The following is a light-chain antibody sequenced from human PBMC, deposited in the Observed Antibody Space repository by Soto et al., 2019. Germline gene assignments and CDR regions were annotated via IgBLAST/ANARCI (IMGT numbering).Light chain of an antibody. V-gene: IGKV1-5*03. CDR2: DGS. CDR3: QQYNTSSRT. Sequence: DIQMTQSPSTLSASVGDRITITCRASQSINTWLAWYQQIPGEAPTLLIYDGSTLERGVPSRFSGSGSGTEFTLTISRLQPEDFATFYCQQYNTSSRTFGQGTNVEVK. CDR1: QSINTW. J-gene: IGKJ1*01.